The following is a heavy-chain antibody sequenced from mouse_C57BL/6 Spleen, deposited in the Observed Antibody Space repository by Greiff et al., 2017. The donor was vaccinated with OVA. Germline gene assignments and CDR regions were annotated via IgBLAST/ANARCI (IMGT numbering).Heavy chain of an antibody. CDR3: AGGYGSSYEGWFAY. V-gene: IGHV1-50*01. J-gene: IGHJ3*01. CDR1: GYTFTSYW. CDR2: IDPSDSYT. D-gene: IGHD1-1*01. Sequence: QVQLQQPGAELVKPGASVKLSCKASGYTFTSYWMQWVKQRPGQGLEWIGEIDPSDSYTNYNQKFKGKAPLNVDKASSTAYMQLSSLTTEDSAVYYCAGGYGSSYEGWFAYWGQGTLVTVAA.